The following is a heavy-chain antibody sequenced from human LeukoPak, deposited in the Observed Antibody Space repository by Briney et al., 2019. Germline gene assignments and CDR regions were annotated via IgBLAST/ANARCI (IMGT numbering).Heavy chain of an antibody. CDR1: GFTFRNY. CDR2: INSSSGYI. V-gene: IGHV3-21*01. CDR3: ARDATMVPLYYYYYMDV. D-gene: IGHD3-10*01. Sequence: GGSLRLSCAASGFTFRNYMNWVRQAPGKGLEWVSSINSSSGYIYYADSVKGRFTISRDNAKNSLYLQMNSLRAEDTAVYYCARDATMVPLYYYYYMDVWGKGTTVTVSS. J-gene: IGHJ6*03.